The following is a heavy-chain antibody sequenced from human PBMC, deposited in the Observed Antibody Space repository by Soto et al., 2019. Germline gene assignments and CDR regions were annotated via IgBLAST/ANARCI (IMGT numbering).Heavy chain of an antibody. D-gene: IGHD6-13*01. Sequence: GGSLRLSCAASGFTFSDYYMSWIRQAPGKGLEWVSYISSSGSTIYYADSVKGRFTISRDNAKNSLYLQMNSLRAEDTAVYYCARSQTPIAAAGLAYYYYYYMDVWGKGTTVTVSS. V-gene: IGHV3-11*01. CDR3: ARSQTPIAAAGLAYYYYYYMDV. CDR1: GFTFSDYY. J-gene: IGHJ6*03. CDR2: ISSSGSTI.